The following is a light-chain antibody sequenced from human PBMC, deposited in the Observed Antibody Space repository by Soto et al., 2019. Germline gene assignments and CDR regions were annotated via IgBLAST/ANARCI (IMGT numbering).Light chain of an antibody. Sequence: EIVLTQSPATLSLSPGERATLSCRASQYITIYLAWYQQKPGQAPRLLIYDASNRATGIPARFSGSGSGTDFTLSISSLEPDAFAVYYCQQRADWPITFGQGTRLEIK. V-gene: IGKV3-11*01. CDR2: DAS. CDR3: QQRADWPIT. J-gene: IGKJ5*01. CDR1: QYITIY.